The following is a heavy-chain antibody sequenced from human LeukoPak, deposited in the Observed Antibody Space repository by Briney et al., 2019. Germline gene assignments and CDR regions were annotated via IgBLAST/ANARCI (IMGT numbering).Heavy chain of an antibody. Sequence: GGSPRLSCAASGFTLSNYWMSWVRQAPGKGLEWVANIKQDGSERYYVDSVRGRFTISRDNAKNSLFLQIHSLRAEDTAVYYCATALHSSSWSFDYWGQGTLVAVSS. D-gene: IGHD6-13*01. CDR3: ATALHSSSWSFDY. J-gene: IGHJ4*02. V-gene: IGHV3-7*01. CDR2: IKQDGSER. CDR1: GFTLSNYW.